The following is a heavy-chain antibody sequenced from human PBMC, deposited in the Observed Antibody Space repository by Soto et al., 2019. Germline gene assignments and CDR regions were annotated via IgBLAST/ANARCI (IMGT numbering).Heavy chain of an antibody. V-gene: IGHV1-18*01. CDR1: GYTFTSYG. J-gene: IGHJ6*02. CDR2: ISAYNGNT. CDR3: GRTYYDILTGDNYYYGMAV. Sequence: ASVKVSCKASGYTFTSYGISWVRQAPGQGLEWMGWISAYNGNTNYAQKLQGRVSMTTDTSTSTAYMELRSLRSDDTAVYYCGRTYYDILTGDNYYYGMAVWGQGTTVTVSS. D-gene: IGHD3-9*01.